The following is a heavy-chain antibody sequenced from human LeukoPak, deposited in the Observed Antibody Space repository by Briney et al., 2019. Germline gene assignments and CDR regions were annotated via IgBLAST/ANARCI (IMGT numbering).Heavy chain of an antibody. CDR3: AKVVLLNVYAPGY. V-gene: IGHV3-11*05. CDR1: GFTFSDFY. CDR2: ISSTSIYT. J-gene: IGHJ4*02. Sequence: GGSLRLSCAASGFTFSDFYMTWIRQAPGKGLEWVSYISSTSIYTKYADSLKGRFTISRDNAKNSLYLQMSSLRAEDTAVYYCAKVVLLNVYAPGYWGQGILVTVSS. D-gene: IGHD2-8*01.